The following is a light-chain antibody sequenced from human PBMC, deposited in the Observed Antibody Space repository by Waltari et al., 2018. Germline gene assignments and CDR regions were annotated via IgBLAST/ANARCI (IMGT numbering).Light chain of an antibody. CDR1: QNINRF. CDR2: TAS. J-gene: IGKJ2*01. Sequence: DIQLTQSPSPLSASVGDRVTITCRTSQNINRFLNWYQHKPGEAPKLLIYTASSLQGGVPSRFSGSGSGTEFSLTISSLQPEDVATYYCQQSYNIPFTFGQGTRVDIK. V-gene: IGKV1-39*01. CDR3: QQSYNIPFT.